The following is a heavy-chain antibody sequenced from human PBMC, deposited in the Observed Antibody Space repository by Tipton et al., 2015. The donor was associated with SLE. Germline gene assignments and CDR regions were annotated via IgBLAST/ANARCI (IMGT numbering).Heavy chain of an antibody. D-gene: IGHD6-19*01. CDR1: GFTFSSYG. V-gene: IGHV3-33*01. J-gene: IGHJ4*02. Sequence: SLRLSCAASGFTFSSYGMHWLRQAPGKGLEGVAFIWYDGSTKHYVDSVKGRFTISRDNSKNTMYLQMNSLRAEDTAVYYCARDIQWLAPIDYWGQGTLVTVSS. CDR2: IWYDGSTK. CDR3: ARDIQWLAPIDY.